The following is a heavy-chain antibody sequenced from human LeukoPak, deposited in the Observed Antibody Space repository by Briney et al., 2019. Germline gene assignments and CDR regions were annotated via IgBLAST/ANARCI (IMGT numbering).Heavy chain of an antibody. Sequence: GSLRLSCAGSGFTFSSFTMTWVRQAPGKGLEWVSSITSSSSYIYYADSVKGRFTISRDNAKSSLFLQMNSLRAEDTAVYYCARALGFDSSGYSACPYWGQGTLVTVSS. J-gene: IGHJ4*02. CDR2: ITSSSSYI. V-gene: IGHV3-21*01. CDR3: ARALGFDSSGYSACPY. D-gene: IGHD3-22*01. CDR1: GFTFSSFT.